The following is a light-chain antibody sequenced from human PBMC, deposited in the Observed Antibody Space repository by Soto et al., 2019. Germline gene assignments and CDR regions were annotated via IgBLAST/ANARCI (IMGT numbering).Light chain of an antibody. CDR2: DVF. J-gene: IGKJ5*01. Sequence: EVVMTQSPATLSVSPGERATLSCRASQTVSRNIAWYHQRPGQAPMLLIYDVFTRAAGIPARFSGSGSETEFTFTIRSLQSEDFAVHYCQQYNNWPSFGQGTRLEIK. CDR1: QTVSRN. CDR3: QQYNNWPS. V-gene: IGKV3-15*01.